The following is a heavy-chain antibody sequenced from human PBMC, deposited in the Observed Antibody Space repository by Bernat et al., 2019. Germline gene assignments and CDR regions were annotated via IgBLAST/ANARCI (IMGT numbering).Heavy chain of an antibody. J-gene: IGHJ4*02. CDR3: ARESSLEWLFYLDY. V-gene: IGHV3-53*02. CDR1: GFTVSSNY. CDR2: IYSGGST. D-gene: IGHD3-3*01. Sequence: EVQLVETGGGLIQPGGSLRLSRAASGFTVSSNYMSWVRQAPGKGLEWVSVIYSGGSTYYADSVKGRFTISRDNSKNTLYLQMNSLRAEDTAVYYCARESSLEWLFYLDYWGQGTLVTVSS.